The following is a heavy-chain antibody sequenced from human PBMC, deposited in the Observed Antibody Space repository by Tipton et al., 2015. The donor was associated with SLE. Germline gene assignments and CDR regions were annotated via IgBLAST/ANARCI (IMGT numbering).Heavy chain of an antibody. J-gene: IGHJ3*02. CDR3: AREGRDGYIRDAFDI. D-gene: IGHD5-24*01. CDR1: GFTFSSYG. Sequence: SLRLSCAASGFTFSSYGMHWVRQAPGKGLEWVAVIWYDGSNKYYADSVKGRFTISRDNSKNTLYLQMNSLRAEDTAVYYCAREGRDGYIRDAFDIWGQGTMVTVSS. CDR2: IWYDGSNK. V-gene: IGHV3-33*01.